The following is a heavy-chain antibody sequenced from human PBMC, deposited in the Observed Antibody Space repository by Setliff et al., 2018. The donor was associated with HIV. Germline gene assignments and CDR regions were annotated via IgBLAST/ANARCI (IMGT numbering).Heavy chain of an antibody. Sequence: SETLSLTCTVYGGSFSGYYWNWVRQPPGKGLEWIGEINHNENNNCTPSLKSRVTISVDTSKNQFSLTLSSVTAADTAVYYCARAFDNSGAYRGYWYFDLWGRGTLVTVSS. CDR3: ARAFDNSGAYRGYWYFDL. V-gene: IGHV4-34*01. CDR1: GGSFSGYY. D-gene: IGHD1-26*01. CDR2: INHNENN. J-gene: IGHJ2*01.